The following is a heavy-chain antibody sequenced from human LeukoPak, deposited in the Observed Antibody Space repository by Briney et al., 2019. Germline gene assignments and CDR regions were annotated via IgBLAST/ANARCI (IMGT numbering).Heavy chain of an antibody. V-gene: IGHV3-33*01. CDR3: ATGSGYYYDH. D-gene: IGHD3-22*01. CDR2: AYDDGSNQ. CDR1: GFNFRIYG. J-gene: IGHJ4*02. Sequence: GGSLRLSCAAAGFNFRIYGMHWVRQAPGKGLEWVAVAYDDGSNQYYADSVKGRFTISKDISKNTLYVQMNSLRAEDTAAYYCATGSGYYYDHWGQGTLVTVSS.